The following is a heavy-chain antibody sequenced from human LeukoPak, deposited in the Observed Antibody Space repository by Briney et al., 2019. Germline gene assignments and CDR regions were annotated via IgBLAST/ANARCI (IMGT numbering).Heavy chain of an antibody. CDR1: GFTFSGYG. V-gene: IGHV3-21*01. D-gene: IGHD3-22*01. J-gene: IGHJ4*02. Sequence: GGSLRLSCAASGFTFSGYGMNWVRQAPGKGLEWVSSISSSSSYIYYADSVKGRFTISRDNAKNSLFLQMNSQRAEDTAMYYCARVYYYDSSGYYSFFDYWGQGTLVTVSS. CDR3: ARVYYYDSSGYYSFFDY. CDR2: ISSSSSYI.